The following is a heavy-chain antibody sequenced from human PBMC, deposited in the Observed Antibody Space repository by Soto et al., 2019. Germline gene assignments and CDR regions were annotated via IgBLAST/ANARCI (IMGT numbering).Heavy chain of an antibody. D-gene: IGHD3-16*01. CDR1: GDSVSSNSVA. J-gene: IGHJ6*02. CDR2: TYYRSRWYN. Sequence: SQTLSLTCVISGDSVSSNSVAWNWVRQSPSRGLEWLGRTYYRSRWYNDYAVSVRSRIAINPDTSKNHFPLQLNSVTPDDTAVYYCARSEGDSDYYYYGMDVWAQGTKVTVS. CDR3: ARSEGDSDYYYYGMDV. V-gene: IGHV6-1*01.